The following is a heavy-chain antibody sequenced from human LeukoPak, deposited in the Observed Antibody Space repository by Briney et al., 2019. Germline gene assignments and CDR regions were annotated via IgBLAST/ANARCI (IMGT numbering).Heavy chain of an antibody. V-gene: IGHV3-53*01. CDR3: ASLYYYDSSGVY. D-gene: IGHD3-22*01. CDR2: IYSGGST. J-gene: IGHJ4*02. Sequence: GGSLRLSCAASGFTVSSNYMSWVRQAPGKGLEWVSVIYSGGSTYYADSVKGRFTISRDNSKHTLYLQMNSLRAEDTAVYYCASLYYYDSSGVYWGQGTLVTVSS. CDR1: GFTVSSNY.